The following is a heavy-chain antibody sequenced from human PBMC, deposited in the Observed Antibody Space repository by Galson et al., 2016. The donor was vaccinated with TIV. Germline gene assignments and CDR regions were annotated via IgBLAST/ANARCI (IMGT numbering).Heavy chain of an antibody. CDR1: GYTFTGYY. J-gene: IGHJ3*02. D-gene: IGHD4-17*01. CDR2: INPDSGDT. V-gene: IGHV1-2*02. Sequence: SVKVSCKASGYTFTGYYMHWVRQAPGQGPEWMGWINPDSGDTNYSQKFQGRVTMTRDTSINTAYMELSNLKSDDTAVYYCARAPSPVTTSPFDIWGQGTMVTVSS. CDR3: ARAPSPVTTSPFDI.